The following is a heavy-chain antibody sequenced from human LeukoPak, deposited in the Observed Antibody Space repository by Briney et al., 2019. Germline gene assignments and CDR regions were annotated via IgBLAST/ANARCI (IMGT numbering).Heavy chain of an antibody. V-gene: IGHV3-7*03. CDR3: ARDYYGDYPTFDY. CDR2: IKQDGSEK. J-gene: IGHJ4*02. D-gene: IGHD4-17*01. Sequence: PGGSLRLSCAASGFTFSSYWMIWFRQAPGKELEWVANIKQDGSEKYYVDSVKGRFTISRDNAKNSLYLQMNSLRAEDTAVYYCARDYYGDYPTFDYWGQGTLVTVSS. CDR1: GFTFSSYW.